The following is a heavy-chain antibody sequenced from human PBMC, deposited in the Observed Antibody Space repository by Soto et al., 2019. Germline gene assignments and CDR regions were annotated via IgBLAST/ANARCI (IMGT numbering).Heavy chain of an antibody. CDR3: ARETWIVAVRPAYYGMDF. CDR1: GYTFSSYG. J-gene: IGHJ6*02. CDR2: ISVYNGNT. V-gene: IGHV1-18*04. D-gene: IGHD6-6*01. Sequence: QVQLVQSGAEVKKPGASVKVSCKASGYTFSSYGISWVQQAPGQGLEWMGWISVYNGNTNDAQKLQGRVTMTTDTSTSTAYMELRSLRSDDTAVYYCARETWIVAVRPAYYGMDFWGQGTTVTVSS.